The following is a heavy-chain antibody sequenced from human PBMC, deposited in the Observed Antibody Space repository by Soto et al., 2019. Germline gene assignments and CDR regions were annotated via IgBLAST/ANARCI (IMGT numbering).Heavy chain of an antibody. Sequence: QVQLQESGPGLVKPSQTLSLTCTVSGGSISSGGYYWSWIRKHPGKGLEWIGYIDYSGSAYYNPSRKSRVTISVDTSKNQFSLKLSSVTAADTAVYYCASSQYCSCGSCYLVRHWGQGTLVTVSS. D-gene: IGHD2-15*01. J-gene: IGHJ1*01. V-gene: IGHV4-31*03. CDR2: IDYSGSA. CDR1: GGSISSGGYY. CDR3: ASSQYCSCGSCYLVRH.